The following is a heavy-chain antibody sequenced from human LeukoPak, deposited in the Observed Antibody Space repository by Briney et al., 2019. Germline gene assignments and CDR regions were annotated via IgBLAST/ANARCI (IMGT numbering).Heavy chain of an antibody. J-gene: IGHJ4*02. CDR1: GFTFGDYA. CDR2: IRSKAYGGTT. Sequence: GGSLRLSCTASGFTFGDYAMNWVRQAPGKGLEWVGFIRSKAYGGTTDYAASVKGRFTISRDDSKSIAYLQMNSLKTEDTAVYYCTPGTSVVVGATAKFDYWGQGTLVTVSS. D-gene: IGHD2-15*01. V-gene: IGHV3-49*04. CDR3: TPGTSVVVGATAKFDY.